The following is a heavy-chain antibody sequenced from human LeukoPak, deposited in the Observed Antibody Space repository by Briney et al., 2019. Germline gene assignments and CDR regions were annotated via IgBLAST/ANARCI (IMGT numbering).Heavy chain of an antibody. J-gene: IGHJ4*02. CDR3: ARQTGSGLFILP. V-gene: IGHV4-39*01. Sequence: PSETLSLTCTVSGGSISSSSYYWGWIRQPPGKGLEWIVSMYYSGSTYYNPSLNSRVTKSVDTSKNQFSLKLSSVTAADTAVYYCARQTGSGLFILPGGQGTLVTVSS. D-gene: IGHD3/OR15-3a*01. CDR1: GGSISSSSYY. CDR2: MYYSGST.